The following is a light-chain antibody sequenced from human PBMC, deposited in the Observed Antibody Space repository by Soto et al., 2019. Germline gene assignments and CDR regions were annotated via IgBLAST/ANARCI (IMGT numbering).Light chain of an antibody. CDR3: SSHAGSNLVV. Sequence: QSVLTQPPSASGSPGQSVTISCTGTSSDVGGYNYVSWYQQHPGKAPKLLIYEVNKRPSGVPDRFSGSKSGNTASLTVSGLRAEDEADYYCSSHAGSNLVVFGGGTKLTVL. CDR1: SSDVGGYNY. CDR2: EVN. J-gene: IGLJ2*01. V-gene: IGLV2-8*01.